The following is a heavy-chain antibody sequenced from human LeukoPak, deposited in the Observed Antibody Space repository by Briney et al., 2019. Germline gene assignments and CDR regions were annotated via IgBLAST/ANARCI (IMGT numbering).Heavy chain of an antibody. CDR2: IIPILGIA. V-gene: IGHV1-69*04. Sequence: SVKVSCKASGGTFSSYTISWVRQAPGQGLEWMGRIIPILGIANYAQKFQGRVTITADKSTSTAYMELSSLRSEDTAVYYCAREGGAGQGLDYWGQGTLVTVSS. J-gene: IGHJ4*02. CDR3: AREGGAGQGLDY. CDR1: GGTFSSYT.